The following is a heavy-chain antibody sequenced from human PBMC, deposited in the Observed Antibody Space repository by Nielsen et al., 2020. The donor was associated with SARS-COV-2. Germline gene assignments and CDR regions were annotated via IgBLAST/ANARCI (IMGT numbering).Heavy chain of an antibody. CDR3: ARMPLDIVVVPAATYYYYYGMDV. J-gene: IGHJ6*02. D-gene: IGHD2-2*01. Sequence: SGPTLVKPTQTLTLTCTFSGFSLSTSGVGVGWIRQPPGKALEWLARIDWDDDKYYSTSLKTRLTISKDTSKNQVVLTMTNMDPVDTATYYCARMPLDIVVVPAATYYYYYGMDVWGQGTTVTVSS. CDR2: IDWDDDK. CDR1: GFSLSTSGVG. V-gene: IGHV2-70*11.